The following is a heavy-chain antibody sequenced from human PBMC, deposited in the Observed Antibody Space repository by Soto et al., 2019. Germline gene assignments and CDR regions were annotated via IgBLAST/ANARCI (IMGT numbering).Heavy chain of an antibody. D-gene: IGHD1-20*01. CDR3: ARHDPDYNANS. V-gene: IGHV1-2*02. CDR2: INPSTGGT. J-gene: IGHJ4*02. CDR1: GYTFSAFY. Sequence: ASVKVSCKTSGYTFSAFYIVWVRKAPGQGLEWVGWINPSTGGTDYAQNFQGRVTLTRDTSISTAYVELNRLTSDDTAVYYCARHDPDYNANSWGQGTLVTVSS.